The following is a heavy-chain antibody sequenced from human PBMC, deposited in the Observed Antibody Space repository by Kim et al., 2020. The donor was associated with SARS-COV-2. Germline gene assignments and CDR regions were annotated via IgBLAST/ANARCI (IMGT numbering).Heavy chain of an antibody. Sequence: SETLSLTCTVSGGSISSADQYWSWIRQPPGKGLEWIGYISNSGSTSYNPSLKSRVTISVDKFNNQFSLRLTFVTAADTAVYYCARAGAGWFAFVNYYSGMDVWGPGTTVTVSS. D-gene: IGHD3-10*01. V-gene: IGHV4-30-4*01. CDR3: ARAGAGWFAFVNYYSGMDV. J-gene: IGHJ6*02. CDR1: GGSISSADQY. CDR2: ISNSGST.